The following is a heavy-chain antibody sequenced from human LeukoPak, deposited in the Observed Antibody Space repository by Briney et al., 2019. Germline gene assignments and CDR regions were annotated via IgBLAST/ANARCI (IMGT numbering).Heavy chain of an antibody. D-gene: IGHD3-9*01. CDR3: AKDSDYDILTGYYPPPDYFQH. V-gene: IGHV3-23*01. Sequence: PGGSLRLSCAASGFTFSSYAMSWVRQAPGKGLQWVSAISGSDGSTYYADSVKGRFTISRDNSKNTLYLQMNSLRAEDTAIYYCAKDSDYDILTGYYPPPDYFQHWGQGTLVTVSS. CDR1: GFTFSSYA. J-gene: IGHJ1*01. CDR2: ISGSDGST.